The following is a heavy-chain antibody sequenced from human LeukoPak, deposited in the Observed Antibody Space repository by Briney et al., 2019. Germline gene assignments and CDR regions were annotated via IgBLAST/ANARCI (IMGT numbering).Heavy chain of an antibody. V-gene: IGHV1-18*01. CDR2: ISAYNGNT. CDR3: ARDRDDILTEYYYGMDV. J-gene: IGHJ6*02. CDR1: GYTFTSYG. D-gene: IGHD3-9*01. Sequence: GASVKVSCKASGYTFTSYGISWVRQAPGQGLEWMGWISAYNGNTNYAQKLQGRVTMTTDTSTSTAYMELRSLRSDDTAVYYCARDRDDILTEYYYGMDVWGQGTTVTVSS.